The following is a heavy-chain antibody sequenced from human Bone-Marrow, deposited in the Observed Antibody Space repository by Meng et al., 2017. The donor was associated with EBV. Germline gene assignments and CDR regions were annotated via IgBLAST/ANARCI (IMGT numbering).Heavy chain of an antibody. D-gene: IGHD6-13*01. CDR1: GYTFTSYA. J-gene: IGHJ5*02. V-gene: IGHV7-4-1*02. CDR3: ARGKGSSWYNWFDP. CDR2: INTNTGNP. Sequence: QVYAGEYGGGFKRAGALSEVSCKASGYTFTSYAMNWVRQDPGQGLEWMGWINTNTGNPTYAQGFTGRFVFSLDTSVSTAYLQISSLKAEDTAVYYCARGKGSSWYNWFDPWGQGTLVTVSS.